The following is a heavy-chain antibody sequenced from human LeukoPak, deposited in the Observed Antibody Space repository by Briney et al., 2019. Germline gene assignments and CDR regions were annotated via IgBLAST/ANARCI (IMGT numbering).Heavy chain of an antibody. J-gene: IGHJ4*02. CDR1: GFNFSDYY. V-gene: IGHV3-11*01. CDR2: MSNNGSSA. CDR3: ARQKRAFDY. Sequence: GGSLRLSCAASGFNFSDYYMTWIRQAPGKGLEWLSYMSNNGSSAYYRDSAKGRFTISRDNAKNALYLEMNSLTVEDTAVYYCARQKRAFDYWGRGTLVTV.